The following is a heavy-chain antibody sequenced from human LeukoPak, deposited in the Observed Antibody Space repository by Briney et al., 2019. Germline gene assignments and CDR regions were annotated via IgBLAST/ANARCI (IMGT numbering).Heavy chain of an antibody. CDR3: ARDGDGGGYPDY. CDR2: IHTSGTT. D-gene: IGHD3-22*01. J-gene: IGHJ4*02. CDR1: GGSVSTHY. V-gene: IGHV4-4*07. Sequence: SETLSLTCSVSGGSVSTHYWSWIRQPAGKGLEWIGRIHTSGTTNCNPSLKSRVTLSLDTSNNQLSLTVTSVTAADTAVYFCARDGDGGGYPDYWGQGTLVTVSS.